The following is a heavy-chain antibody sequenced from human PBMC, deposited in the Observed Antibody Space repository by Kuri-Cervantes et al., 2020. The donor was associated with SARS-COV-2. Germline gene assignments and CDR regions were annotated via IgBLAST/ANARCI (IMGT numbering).Heavy chain of an antibody. CDR1: GYTFTSYD. J-gene: IGHJ4*02. CDR2: MNPTSGKT. CDR3: ARVSLGTVVGEENYYFDY. V-gene: IGHV1-8*01. D-gene: IGHD1-26*01. Sequence: ASVKVSCKASGYTFTSYDINWVRQATGQGLEWMGWMNPTSGKTGYAQKFRGRVTITADESTSTAYMELNSLRSDDTAVYYCARVSLGTVVGEENYYFDYWGQGTLVTVSS.